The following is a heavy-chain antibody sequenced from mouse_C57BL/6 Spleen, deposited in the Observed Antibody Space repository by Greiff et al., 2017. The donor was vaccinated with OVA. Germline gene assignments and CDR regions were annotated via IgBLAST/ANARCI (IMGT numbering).Heavy chain of an antibody. CDR1: GYTFTSYW. V-gene: IGHV1-64*01. Sequence: VQLQQPGAELVKPGASVKLSCKASGYTFTSYWMHWVKQRPGQGLEWIGMIHPNSGSTNYNEKFKSKATLTVDKSSSTAYMQLSSLTSEDSAVYYCARWGWDERYCDVWGTGTTVTVSS. CDR3: ARWGWDERYCDV. D-gene: IGHD4-1*01. CDR2: IHPNSGST. J-gene: IGHJ1*03.